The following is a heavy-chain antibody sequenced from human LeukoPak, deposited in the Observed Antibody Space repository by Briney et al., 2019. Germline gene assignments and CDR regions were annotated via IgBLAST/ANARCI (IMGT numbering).Heavy chain of an antibody. CDR2: INPSGGST. D-gene: IGHD4-11*01. CDR1: GYTFTNYY. J-gene: IGHJ5*02. V-gene: IGHV1-46*01. CDR3: AREPSPTVTGWFDP. Sequence: ASVKVSCEASGYTFTNYYIHWVRQAPGQGLECMGIINPSGGSTSYAQKFQGRVTMTRDMSTSTVYMELSSLRSEDTAVYYCAREPSPTVTGWFDPWGQGTLVTVSS.